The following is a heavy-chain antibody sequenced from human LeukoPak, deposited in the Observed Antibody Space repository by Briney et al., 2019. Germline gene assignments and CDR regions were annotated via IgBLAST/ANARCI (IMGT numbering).Heavy chain of an antibody. V-gene: IGHV3-23*01. CDR2: ISSSGGST. D-gene: IGHD2-8*01. Sequence: PGGSLRLSCAASGFTFSSYGMSWVRQAPGKGLEWVSGISSSGGSTYYADSVKGRFTISRGNSKNTLYVQMNSLRAEDTAVYYCAKGGNGYYFDYWGQGTLVTVSS. J-gene: IGHJ4*02. CDR1: GFTFSSYG. CDR3: AKGGNGYYFDY.